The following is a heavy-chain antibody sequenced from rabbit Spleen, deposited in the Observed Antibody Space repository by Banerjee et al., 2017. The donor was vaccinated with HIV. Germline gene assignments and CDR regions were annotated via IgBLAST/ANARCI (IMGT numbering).Heavy chain of an antibody. CDR1: GVSFSVSSY. J-gene: IGHJ4*01. CDR2: IDTTSVNI. V-gene: IGHV1S40*01. CDR3: ARDSAGREDFNL. D-gene: IGHD4-2*01. Sequence: QSLEESGGDLVKPGASLTLTCTASGVSFSVSSYMCWIRQAPGKGLELIACIDTTSVNIADATWAKGRFTISKTSSTTVTLQMTSLTAADTATYFCARDSAGREDFNLWGQGTLVTVS.